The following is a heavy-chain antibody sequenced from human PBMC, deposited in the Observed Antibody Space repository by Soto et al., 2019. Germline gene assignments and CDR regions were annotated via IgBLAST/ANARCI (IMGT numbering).Heavy chain of an antibody. D-gene: IGHD4-17*01. V-gene: IGHV3-23*01. CDR3: ATRLKHDYGDYALPEWDY. CDR2: ISGSGGST. J-gene: IGHJ4*02. Sequence: GGSLRLSCAASGFTFSSYAMSWVRQAPGKGLEWVSAISGSGGSTYYADSVKGRFTISRDNSKSTLYLQMNSLRAEDTAVYYCATRLKHDYGDYALPEWDYWGQGTLVTVSS. CDR1: GFTFSSYA.